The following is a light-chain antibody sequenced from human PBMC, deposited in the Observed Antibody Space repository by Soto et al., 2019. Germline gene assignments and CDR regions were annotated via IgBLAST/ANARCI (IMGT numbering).Light chain of an antibody. V-gene: IGLV6-57*01. Sequence: NFMLTQPHSVSESPGKTVTISCTRSSGSIANNYVQWYQQRPGSSPTTVLYEDNQRPSGVPDRFSGSIDSSSNSASLTISGLKTEDEADYYCQSYDSSNQVFGGGTKVTVL. CDR1: SGSIANNY. J-gene: IGLJ3*02. CDR2: EDN. CDR3: QSYDSSNQV.